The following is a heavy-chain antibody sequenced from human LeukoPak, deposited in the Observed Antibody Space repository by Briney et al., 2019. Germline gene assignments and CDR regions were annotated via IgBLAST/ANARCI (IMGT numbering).Heavy chain of an antibody. CDR3: ARASPRGYSGYDVDY. CDR2: IYTSGST. D-gene: IGHD5-12*01. V-gene: IGHV4-4*07. J-gene: IGHJ4*02. CDR1: GGSISSYS. Sequence: SETLSLTCSVSGGSISSYSWTWIRQPAGKGLEWIGRIYTSGSTNYNPSLKSRVTISVDTSKNQFSLKLSSVTAADTAVYYCARASPRGYSGYDVDYWGQGTLVTVSS.